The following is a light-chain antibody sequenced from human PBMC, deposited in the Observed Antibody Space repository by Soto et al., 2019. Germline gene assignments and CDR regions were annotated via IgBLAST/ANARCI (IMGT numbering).Light chain of an antibody. CDR3: QQRTNWPRSFT. V-gene: IGKV3-11*01. J-gene: IGKJ3*01. Sequence: EIVLTQSPATLSLSPGERATLSCRASQSVSSYLAWYQQKPGQAPRLLIYDTSKRATGIPASFSGSGSGTDFTLTISSLEPEDFAVYYCQQRTNWPRSFTFGPGTKVDIK. CDR2: DTS. CDR1: QSVSSY.